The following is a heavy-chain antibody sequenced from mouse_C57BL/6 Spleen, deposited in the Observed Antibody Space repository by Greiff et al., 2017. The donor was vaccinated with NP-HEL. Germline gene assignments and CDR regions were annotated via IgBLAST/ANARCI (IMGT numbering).Heavy chain of an antibody. D-gene: IGHD1-1*01. J-gene: IGHJ4*01. CDR2: IDPEDGDT. V-gene: IGHV14-1*01. CDR3: TTTTVPYYAMDY. Sequence: VQLQQSGAELVRPGASVKLSCTASGFNIKDYYMHWVKQRPEQGLEWIGRIDPEDGDTEYAPKFQGKATMTADTSSNTAYLQLSSLTSEDTAVYYCTTTTVPYYAMDYWGQGTSVTVSS. CDR1: GFNIKDYY.